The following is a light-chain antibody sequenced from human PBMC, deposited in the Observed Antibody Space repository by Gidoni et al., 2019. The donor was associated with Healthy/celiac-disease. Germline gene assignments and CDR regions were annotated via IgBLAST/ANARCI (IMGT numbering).Light chain of an antibody. CDR3: QQNSSSPLT. CDR2: GAS. J-gene: IGKJ1*01. CDR1: QSVSSSY. V-gene: IGKV3-20*01. Sequence: EIVFTQSPGTLSLSPGERATLSCRASQSVSSSYVAWYQQKPVQAPRPIFDGASSRATGIPDRCSGGGSGTDFTLTISRLEAEDVAVYCCQQNSSSPLTFGQGTKVEIK.